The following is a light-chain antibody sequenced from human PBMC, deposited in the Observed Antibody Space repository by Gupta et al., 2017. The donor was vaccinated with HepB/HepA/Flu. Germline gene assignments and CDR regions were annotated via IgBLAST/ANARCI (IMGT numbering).Light chain of an antibody. CDR2: KAS. CDR1: QSISSW. J-gene: IGKJ2*01. V-gene: IGKV1-5*03. Sequence: DIQMTESPSTLSASVGDRVTITCRASQSISSWLAWYQQKPGKAPKLLIYKASSLESGVPSRFSGSGSGTEFTLTISSLQPDDFATYYCQQYNSYPYTFGQGTKLEIK. CDR3: QQYNSYPYT.